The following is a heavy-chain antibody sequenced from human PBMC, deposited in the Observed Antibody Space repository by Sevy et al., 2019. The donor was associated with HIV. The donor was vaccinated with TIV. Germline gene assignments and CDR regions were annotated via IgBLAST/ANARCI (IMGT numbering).Heavy chain of an antibody. V-gene: IGHV4-39*01. CDR1: GGSISSSSYY. J-gene: IGHJ4*02. D-gene: IGHD6-6*01. Sequence: SETLSLTFTVSGGSISSSSYYWGWIRQPPGKGLEWIGSIYYSGSTYYNPSLKSRVTISVDTSKNQFSLKLSSVTAADTAVYYCARHGWGYSSSSHFDYWGQGTLVTVSS. CDR3: ARHGWGYSSSSHFDY. CDR2: IYYSGST.